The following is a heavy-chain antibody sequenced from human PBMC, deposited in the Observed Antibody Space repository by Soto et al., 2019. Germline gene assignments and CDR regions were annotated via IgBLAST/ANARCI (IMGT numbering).Heavy chain of an antibody. CDR3: ARGGGMLSDNQIDY. V-gene: IGHV3-74*01. D-gene: IGHD2-8*01. J-gene: IGHJ4*02. CDR1: GFTFSSYW. Sequence: EVQLVESGGGLVQPGGSLRLSCAASGFTFSSYWMHWVRQAPGKGLVWVSRINSDGSSTSYADSVKGRFTISRDNAKNKLYLQMNSLRAEDTAVYYCARGGGMLSDNQIDYWGQGTLVTVSS. CDR2: INSDGSST.